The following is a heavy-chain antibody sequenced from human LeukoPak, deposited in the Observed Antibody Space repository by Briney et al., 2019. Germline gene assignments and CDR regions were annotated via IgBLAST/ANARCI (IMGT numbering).Heavy chain of an antibody. J-gene: IGHJ4*02. CDR2: IKQDGSEK. Sequence: PGGSLRLSCAASGFTFSSYWMSWVRQAPGKGLEWVANIKQDGSEKYYVDSVKGRFAISRDNAKNSLYLQMNSLRAEDTAVYYCARARIAVARYYFDYWGQGTLVTVSS. D-gene: IGHD6-19*01. CDR3: ARARIAVARYYFDY. CDR1: GFTFSSYW. V-gene: IGHV3-7*01.